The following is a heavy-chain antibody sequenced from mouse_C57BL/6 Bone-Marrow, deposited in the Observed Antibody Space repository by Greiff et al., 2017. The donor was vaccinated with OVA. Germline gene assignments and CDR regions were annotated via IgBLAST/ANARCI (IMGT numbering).Heavy chain of an antibody. Sequence: VQLQQSGAELVKPGASVKLSCTASGFNINDYYMYWVKQRTEQGLEWIGRFDPEDGETKYAPKFQGKATITADTSSNTAYLQLSSLTSEETAVYYCARGWLLRLRGFGYWGQGTTLTVSS. CDR2: FDPEDGET. V-gene: IGHV14-2*01. CDR3: ARGWLLRLRGFGY. J-gene: IGHJ2*01. CDR1: GFNINDYY. D-gene: IGHD1-2*01.